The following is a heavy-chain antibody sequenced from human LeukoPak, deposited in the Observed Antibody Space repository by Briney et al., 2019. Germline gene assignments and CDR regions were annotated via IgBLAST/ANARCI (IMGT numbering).Heavy chain of an antibody. Sequence: KPSETLSLTCAVYGGSFSGYYWSWIRQPPGKGLEWIGEINHSGSTNYNPSLKSRVTISVDTSKNQFSLKLSSVTAADTAVYYCARGYDYVWGSYRYTEALDYWGQGTLVTVSS. J-gene: IGHJ4*02. CDR3: ARGYDYVWGSYRYTEALDY. V-gene: IGHV4-34*01. CDR1: GGSFSGYY. CDR2: INHSGST. D-gene: IGHD3-16*02.